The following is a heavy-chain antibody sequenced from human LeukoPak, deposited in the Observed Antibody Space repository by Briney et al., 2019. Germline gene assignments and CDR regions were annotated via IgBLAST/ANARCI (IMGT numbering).Heavy chain of an antibody. J-gene: IGHJ4*02. V-gene: IGHV3-21*01. CDR3: ARDSSDLRYFDWLLSATFDY. Sequence: PGGSLRLSCAASGFTFSSYSMNWVRQAPGKGLEWVSSISSSSSYIYYADSVKGRFTISRDNAKNSLYLQMNSLRAEDTAVYYCARDSSDLRYFDWLLSATFDYWGQGTLVTVSS. CDR2: ISSSSSYI. D-gene: IGHD3-9*01. CDR1: GFTFSSYS.